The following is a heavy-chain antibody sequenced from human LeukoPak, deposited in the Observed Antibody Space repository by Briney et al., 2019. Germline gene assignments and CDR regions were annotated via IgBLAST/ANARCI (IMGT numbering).Heavy chain of an antibody. CDR2: IYYSGST. CDR1: GGSISSGGYY. Sequence: SQTLSLTCTVSGGSISSGGYYWSWIRQHPGEGLEWIGYIYYSGSTYYNPSLKSRVTISVDTSKNQFSLKLSSVTAADTAVYYCARVSHWWSAFDIWGQGTMVTVSS. CDR3: ARVSHWWSAFDI. V-gene: IGHV4-31*03. J-gene: IGHJ3*02. D-gene: IGHD2-8*02.